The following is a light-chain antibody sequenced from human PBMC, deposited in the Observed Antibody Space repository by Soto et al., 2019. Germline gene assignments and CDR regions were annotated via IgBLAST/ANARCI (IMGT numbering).Light chain of an antibody. CDR2: AAS. CDR3: QQYNSFPLS. V-gene: IGKV1-16*02. Sequence: DIQMTQSPSSLSASVGDKVTITCRASQGIGNSLAWFQQKPGKATKSLIYAASSLQSGVPSKFSGAGSGTDFALTISSLQPEDFAIYYCQQYNSFPLSFGGGTKVEIK. J-gene: IGKJ4*01. CDR1: QGIGNS.